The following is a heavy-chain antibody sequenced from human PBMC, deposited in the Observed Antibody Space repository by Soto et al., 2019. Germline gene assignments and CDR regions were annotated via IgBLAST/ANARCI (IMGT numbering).Heavy chain of an antibody. J-gene: IGHJ6*03. CDR1: GYTFTSYD. D-gene: IGHD3-3*01. CDR2: MNPNSGNT. CDR3: ARALTYYDFWSGYYGRYYYHYYMDV. Sequence: ASVKVSCKASGYTFTSYDINWVRQATGQGLEWMGWMNPNSGNTGYAQKFQGRVTMTRNTSISTAYMELSSLRSEDTAVYYCARALTYYDFWSGYYGRYYYHYYMDVWGKGPTVTVSS. V-gene: IGHV1-8*01.